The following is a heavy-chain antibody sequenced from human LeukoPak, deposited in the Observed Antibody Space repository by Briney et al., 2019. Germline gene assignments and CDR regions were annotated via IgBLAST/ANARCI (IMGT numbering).Heavy chain of an antibody. V-gene: IGHV4-39*01. CDR2: VYYSGST. Sequence: SETLSLTCTVSGDSLDITSYYWGWIRQPPGKGLQWIGSVYYSGSTYYNPSLKSRVTISVDTSKNHFSLNLNSVTAADTAVYYCGRHGGSSGWPPGDFDYWGQGTLVTVSS. CDR3: GRHGGSSGWPPGDFDY. CDR1: GDSLDITSYY. D-gene: IGHD6-19*01. J-gene: IGHJ4*02.